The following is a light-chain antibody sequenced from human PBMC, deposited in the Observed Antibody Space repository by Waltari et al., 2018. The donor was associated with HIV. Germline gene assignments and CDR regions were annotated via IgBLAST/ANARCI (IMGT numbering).Light chain of an antibody. CDR2: DNN. CDR3: GTWDNSLKTVV. CDR1: SSNIGNHF. Sequence: QSVLTQPPSVSAAPGQPVSLPCSVFSSNIGNHFLLWYHQLPGKAPKLLIFDNNKRPSGIPDRVSASKSGTSATLAITGLQTGDEGDYYCGTWDNSLKTVVFGGGTKVTVL. J-gene: IGLJ2*01. V-gene: IGLV1-51*01.